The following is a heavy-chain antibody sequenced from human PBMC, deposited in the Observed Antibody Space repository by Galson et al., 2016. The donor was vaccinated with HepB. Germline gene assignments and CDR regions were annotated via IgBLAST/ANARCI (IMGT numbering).Heavy chain of an antibody. D-gene: IGHD2-8*01. CDR1: GFTFGDFY. V-gene: IGHV3-11*03. Sequence: LRLSCAVSGFTFGDFYMSWIRQAPGKGLEWISYISGVSGDTNYADSVQGRFTVSRDNAENSLYLQMNSLRDEDTAVYFCARTDAYWGQGTLVTVSS. J-gene: IGHJ4*02. CDR3: ARTDAY. CDR2: ISGVSGDT.